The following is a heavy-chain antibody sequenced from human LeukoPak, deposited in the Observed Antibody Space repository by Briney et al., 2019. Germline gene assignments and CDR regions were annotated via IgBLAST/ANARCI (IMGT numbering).Heavy chain of an antibody. Sequence: GGSLRLSCAASGFTFSSYGMHWVRQAPGKGLEWVAFIRYDGSNKYYADSVKGRFTISRDNSKNTLYLQMNSLRAEDTAVYCCAKDGPPDSSGYYFLNYWGQGTLVTVSS. J-gene: IGHJ4*02. CDR3: AKDGPPDSSGYYFLNY. V-gene: IGHV3-30*02. D-gene: IGHD3-22*01. CDR1: GFTFSSYG. CDR2: IRYDGSNK.